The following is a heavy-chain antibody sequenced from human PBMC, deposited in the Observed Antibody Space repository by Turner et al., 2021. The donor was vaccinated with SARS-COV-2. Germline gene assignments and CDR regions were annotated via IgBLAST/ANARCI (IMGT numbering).Heavy chain of an antibody. D-gene: IGHD3-9*01. Sequence: QVQLQESGPGLVKPSLPLSLSCTVSGDSSSSGGYYWSWIRQHPGKGLEWIEYIYYSGSTYDNPSLKSRVTISVDTSKNQFSLKLSSVIAADTAVYYCARLRYFDWSYYFDYWGQGTLVTVSS. CDR1: GDSSSSGGYY. V-gene: IGHV4-31*03. CDR3: ARLRYFDWSYYFDY. CDR2: IYYSGST. J-gene: IGHJ4*02.